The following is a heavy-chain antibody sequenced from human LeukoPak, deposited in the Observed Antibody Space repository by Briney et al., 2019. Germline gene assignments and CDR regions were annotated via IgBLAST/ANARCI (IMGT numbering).Heavy chain of an antibody. J-gene: IGHJ3*02. D-gene: IGHD3-22*01. CDR2: INPNSGGT. V-gene: IGHV1-2*02. Sequence: ASVKVSCKASGYTFTGYYMHWVRQAPGQGLEWMGWINPNSGGTNYAQKFQGRVTMTRDTSISTAYMELSRLRSDDTAVYYCARATYYYDSSGRTDAFDIWGQGTMVTVSS. CDR1: GYTFTGYY. CDR3: ARATYYYDSSGRTDAFDI.